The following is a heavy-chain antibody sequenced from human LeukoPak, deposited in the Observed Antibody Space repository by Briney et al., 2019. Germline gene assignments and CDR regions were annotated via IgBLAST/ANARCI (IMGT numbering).Heavy chain of an antibody. D-gene: IGHD6-19*01. CDR3: ASVLPAGPVAEYFQH. J-gene: IGHJ1*01. Sequence: SETLSLTCAVYGGSFSGYYWSWIRQPPGKGLEWIGEINHSGSTNYNPSLKSRVTISVDTSKNQFSLKLSSVTAADTAVYYCASVLPAGPVAEYFQHWGQGTLVTVSS. CDR1: GGSFSGYY. CDR2: INHSGST. V-gene: IGHV4-34*01.